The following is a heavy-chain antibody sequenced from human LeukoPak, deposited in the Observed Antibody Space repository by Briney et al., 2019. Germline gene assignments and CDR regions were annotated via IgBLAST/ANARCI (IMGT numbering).Heavy chain of an antibody. CDR2: IKSKTDGGTT. V-gene: IGHV3-15*01. J-gene: IGHJ4*02. D-gene: IGHD4-17*01. Sequence: GGSLRLSCAASGFTFSNAWMSWVHQAPGKGLEWVGRIKSKTDGGTTDYAAPVKGRFTISRDDSKNTLYLQMNSLKTEDTAVYYCTTDLPMTTVTTLDYWGQGTLVTVSS. CDR1: GFTFSNAW. CDR3: TTDLPMTTVTTLDY.